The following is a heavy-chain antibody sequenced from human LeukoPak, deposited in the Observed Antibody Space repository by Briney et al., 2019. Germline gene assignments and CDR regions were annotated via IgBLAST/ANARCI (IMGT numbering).Heavy chain of an antibody. V-gene: IGHV4-39*01. CDR1: GGSISSSSYH. CDR3: ARQARITIFGVANWFDP. J-gene: IGHJ5*02. Sequence: PSETLSLTCTVSGGSISSSSYHWGWIRQPPGKGLEWIGSIYYSGSTYYNPSLKSRVTISVDTSKNQFSLKLSSVTAADTAVYYCARQARITIFGVANWFDPWGQGTLVTVSS. CDR2: IYYSGST. D-gene: IGHD3-3*01.